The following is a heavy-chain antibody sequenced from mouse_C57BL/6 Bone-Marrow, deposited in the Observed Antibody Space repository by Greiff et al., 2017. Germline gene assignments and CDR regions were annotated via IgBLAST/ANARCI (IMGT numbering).Heavy chain of an antibody. CDR3: ARAFLYYYGSSYWYFDV. D-gene: IGHD1-1*01. V-gene: IGHV1-9*01. CDR1: GYTFTGYW. Sequence: VQLQQSGAELMKPGASVKLSCKATGYTFTGYWIEWVKPRPGHGLEWIGEILPGSGSTNYNEKFKGKATFTADTSSNTAYMQLSSLTTEDSAIYYCARAFLYYYGSSYWYFDVWGTGTTVTVSS. CDR2: ILPGSGST. J-gene: IGHJ1*03.